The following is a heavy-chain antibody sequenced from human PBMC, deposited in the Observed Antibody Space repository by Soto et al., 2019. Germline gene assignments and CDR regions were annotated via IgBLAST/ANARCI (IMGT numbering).Heavy chain of an antibody. CDR1: GGVVTSYY. CDR3: AREVGYCALDF. V-gene: IGHV4-59*02. CDR2: IHHSGST. D-gene: IGHD2-8*02. J-gene: IGHJ3*01. Sequence: QVQLQESAPGLAKPSETLSLTCSVSGGVVTSYYWTWIRQPPVKGLEWIGYIHHSGSTNYNHSRMSRVRISLDMSLYLFSLNLTAVSAADSAVYFCAREVGYCALDFWGHGTMVTVSS.